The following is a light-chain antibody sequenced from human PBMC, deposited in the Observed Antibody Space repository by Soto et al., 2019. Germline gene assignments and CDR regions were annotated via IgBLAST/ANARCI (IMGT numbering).Light chain of an antibody. J-gene: IGKJ4*01. CDR2: AAS. V-gene: IGKV3-15*01. CDR3: QQYDSRPLT. CDR1: QSIIRD. Sequence: EIVMTLSPATLSVSPGDRATLSCRASQSIIRDLAWYQQKPGQAPRLLIYAASTRATGIQARFSGSGSGTEFTLTISSLQSEDVAVFYCQQYDSRPLTFGGGTKVEIK.